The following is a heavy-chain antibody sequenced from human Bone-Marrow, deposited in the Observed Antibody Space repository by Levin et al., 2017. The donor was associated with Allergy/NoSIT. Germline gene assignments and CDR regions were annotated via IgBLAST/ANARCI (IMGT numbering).Heavy chain of an antibody. CDR2: IIPIFGTA. J-gene: IGHJ6*02. V-gene: IGHV1-69*13. CDR1: GGTFSSYA. Sequence: VASVKVSCKASGGTFSSYAISWVRQAPGQGLEWMGGIIPIFGTANYAQKFQGRVTITADESTSTAYMELSSLRSEDTAVYYCARDPGIAAPYYYYYGMDVWGQGTTVTVSS. D-gene: IGHD6-13*01. CDR3: ARDPGIAAPYYYYYGMDV.